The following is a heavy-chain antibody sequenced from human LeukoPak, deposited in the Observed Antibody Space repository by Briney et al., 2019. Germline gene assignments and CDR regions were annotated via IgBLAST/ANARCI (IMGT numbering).Heavy chain of an antibody. CDR1: GESFSGYY. D-gene: IGHD3-10*01. V-gene: IGHV4-34*01. CDR2: INHSGST. CDR3: ARDGHYGSGSYSY. Sequence: PSETLSLTCAVYGESFSGYYWSWIRQPPGKGLEWIGEINHSGSTNYNPSLKSRVTISVDTSKNQFSLRLSSVTAADTAMYYCARDGHYGSGSYSYWGQGTLVTVSS. J-gene: IGHJ4*02.